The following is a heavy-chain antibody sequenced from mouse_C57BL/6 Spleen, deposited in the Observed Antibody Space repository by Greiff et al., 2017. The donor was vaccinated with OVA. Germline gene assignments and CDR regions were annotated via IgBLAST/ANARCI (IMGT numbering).Heavy chain of an antibody. CDR3: AKQATHPAYYSNHYDMDY. CDR1: GFSLTSYG. D-gene: IGHD2-5*01. V-gene: IGHV2-3*01. CDR2: IWGDGST. J-gene: IGHJ4*01. Sequence: VKLMESGPGLVAPSQSLSITCTVSGFSLTSYGVSWVRQPPGKGLEWLGVIWGDGSTNYHSALISRLSISKDNSKSQVFLKLNSLQTDDTATYYCAKQATHPAYYSNHYDMDYWGQGTSVTVSS.